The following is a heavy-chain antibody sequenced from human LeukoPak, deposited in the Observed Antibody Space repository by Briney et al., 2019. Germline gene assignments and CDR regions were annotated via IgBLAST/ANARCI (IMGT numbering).Heavy chain of an antibody. CDR3: ARARSSWNFAD. CDR2: IYYSGST. CDR1: GGSISSYY. V-gene: IGHV4-59*01. J-gene: IGHJ4*02. Sequence: KASETLSLTCTVSGGSISSYYWSWIRQPPGKGLEWIGYIYYSGSTNYNPSLKSRVTISVDTSKNQFSLKLSSVTAADTAVYYCARARSSWNFADWGQGTLVTVSS. D-gene: IGHD6-13*01.